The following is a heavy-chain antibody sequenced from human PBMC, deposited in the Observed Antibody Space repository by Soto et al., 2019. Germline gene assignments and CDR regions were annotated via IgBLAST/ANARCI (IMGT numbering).Heavy chain of an antibody. CDR1: GGSISSSSYY. J-gene: IGHJ5*02. Sequence: SETLSLTCTVSGGSISSSSYYWGWIRQPPGKGLEWIGSIFYSGSTNYNPSLKSRVTISVDTSKNQFSLKLSSVTAADTAVYYCATRITMVRGAYGPRGCWFDPWGQGTLVTVSS. D-gene: IGHD3-10*01. V-gene: IGHV4-39*07. CDR3: ATRITMVRGAYGPRGCWFDP. CDR2: IFYSGST.